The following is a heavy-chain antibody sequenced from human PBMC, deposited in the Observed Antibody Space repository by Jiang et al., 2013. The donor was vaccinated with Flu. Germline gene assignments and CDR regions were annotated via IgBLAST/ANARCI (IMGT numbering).Heavy chain of an antibody. D-gene: IGHD6-25*01. J-gene: IGHJ4*02. V-gene: IGHV4-59*01. CDR2: VCYSGST. Sequence: PGLVKPSETLSLTCTVSGGSLTTDCWSWIRQPPGKGLEWVGYVCYSGSTKYSASLKSRVTISIDTSTSQVSLKLTSVTAADTAVYYCARVGSGTYPLDYWGQGTLVTVSS. CDR1: GGSLTTDC. CDR3: ARVGSGTYPLDY.